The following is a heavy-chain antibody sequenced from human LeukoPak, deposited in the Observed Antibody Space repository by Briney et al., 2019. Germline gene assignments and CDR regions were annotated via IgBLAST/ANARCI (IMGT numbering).Heavy chain of an antibody. CDR3: ARDGHYDILTGYTKEPYYYGMDV. V-gene: IGHV1-18*01. CDR1: GYTFTGYG. CDR2: ISAYNGNT. J-gene: IGHJ6*02. Sequence: ASVKVSCKASGYTFTGYGISWVRQAPGQGLEWMGWISAYNGNTNYAQKLQGRVTMTTDTSTSTAYMELRSLRSDDTAVYYCARDGHYDILTGYTKEPYYYGMDVWGQGTTVTVSS. D-gene: IGHD3-9*01.